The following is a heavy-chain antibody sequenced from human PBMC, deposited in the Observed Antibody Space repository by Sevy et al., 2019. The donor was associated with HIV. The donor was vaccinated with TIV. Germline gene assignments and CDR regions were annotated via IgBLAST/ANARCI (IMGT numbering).Heavy chain of an antibody. CDR2: ISYDGSNK. Sequence: GGSLRLSCAASGFTFSSYAMHWVRQAPGKGLEWVAVISYDGSNKYYADSVKGGFTISRDNSKNTLYLQMNSLRAEDTAVYYCARDRDYGNYGGYYGMDVWGQGTTVTVSS. CDR3: ARDRDYGNYGGYYGMDV. D-gene: IGHD4-17*01. J-gene: IGHJ6*02. V-gene: IGHV3-30-3*01. CDR1: GFTFSSYA.